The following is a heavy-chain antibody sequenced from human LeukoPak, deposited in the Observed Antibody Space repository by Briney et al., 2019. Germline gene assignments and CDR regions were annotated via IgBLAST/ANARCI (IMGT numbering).Heavy chain of an antibody. CDR1: GYTFTGYY. J-gene: IGHJ4*02. CDR3: ARVAEYSSSSIDY. D-gene: IGHD6-6*01. Sequence: ASVKVSCKASGYTFTGYYMHWVRQAPGQGLEWMGWINPNSGGTNYAQKFQGRVTMTRDTSISTAYMELSRLRSDDTAVYYCARVAEYSSSSIDYWGQGTLVTVSS. CDR2: INPNSGGT. V-gene: IGHV1-2*02.